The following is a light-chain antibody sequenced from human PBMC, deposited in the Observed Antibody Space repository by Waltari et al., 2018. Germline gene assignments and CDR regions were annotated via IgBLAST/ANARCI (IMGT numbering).Light chain of an antibody. J-gene: IGLJ2*01. CDR2: IYGCGGH. Sequence: QLAVTQSPSASASLGASVKPPCTLSSEHSAYAIPWHANRPEKGPRFLRKIYGCGGHPKGDGIPHRFSGFSSGAERYLTISSLQYEDEAAYYCQTWDPDTVVFGGGTKLTV. CDR1: SEHSAYA. CDR3: QTWDPDTVV. V-gene: IGLV4-69*01.